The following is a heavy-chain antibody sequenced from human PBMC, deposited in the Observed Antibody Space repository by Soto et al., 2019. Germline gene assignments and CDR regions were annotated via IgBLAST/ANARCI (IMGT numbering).Heavy chain of an antibody. CDR1: GFTFEDYA. Sequence: EVQLVESGGGLVQPGRSLRLSCVAFGFTFEDYAMHWIRQTPGKGLEWVAGINWNSGSVGYADSVKGRFTISRDNANNSLYLQMDSLRTEDTALYYCAKGRGALAVVSNWFDPWGQGTLVTVSS. V-gene: IGHV3-9*01. J-gene: IGHJ5*02. D-gene: IGHD6-19*01. CDR3: AKGRGALAVVSNWFDP. CDR2: INWNSGSV.